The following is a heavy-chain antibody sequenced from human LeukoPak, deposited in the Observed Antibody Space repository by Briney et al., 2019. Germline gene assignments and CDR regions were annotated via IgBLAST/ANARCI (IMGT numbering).Heavy chain of an antibody. CDR3: ARLIRGAGIFRWFDP. CDR2: IYPGDSDT. CDR1: GYSFTSYW. Sequence: GESLKISCKGSGYSFTSYWIGWVRQIPGKGLEWMGIIYPGDSDTRYSPSFQGQVTISADKSISTAYLQWSSLKASDTAMYYCARLIRGAGIFRWFDPWGQGTLVTVSS. D-gene: IGHD6-13*01. J-gene: IGHJ5*02. V-gene: IGHV5-51*01.